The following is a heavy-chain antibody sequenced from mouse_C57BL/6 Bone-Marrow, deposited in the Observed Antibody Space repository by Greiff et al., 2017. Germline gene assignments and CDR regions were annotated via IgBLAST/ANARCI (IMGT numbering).Heavy chain of an antibody. J-gene: IGHJ3*01. V-gene: IGHV2-2*01. Sequence: QVQLQQSGPGLVQPSQSLSITCTVSGFSLTSYGVHWVRQSPGKGLEWLGVIWSGGSTDYNAAFISRLSIRQEHNKSKVFFKMNCLQADDTAIYYCATGGFAYWGQGTLVTVSA. CDR2: IWSGGST. CDR3: ATGGFAY. CDR1: GFSLTSYG.